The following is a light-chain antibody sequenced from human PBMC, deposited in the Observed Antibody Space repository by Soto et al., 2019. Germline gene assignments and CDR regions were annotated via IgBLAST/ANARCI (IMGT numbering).Light chain of an antibody. CDR2: DAS. V-gene: IGKV1-33*01. Sequence: DTQMTQSPSSLSASVGDRVAITCQASRDITDYLNWYQQKPGKAPKLLIYDASKLETGVPSRFSGSGSGTDFTLTITSLRPEDIATYYCQQFDNVPLTFGGGTKVDIK. J-gene: IGKJ4*01. CDR3: QQFDNVPLT. CDR1: RDITDY.